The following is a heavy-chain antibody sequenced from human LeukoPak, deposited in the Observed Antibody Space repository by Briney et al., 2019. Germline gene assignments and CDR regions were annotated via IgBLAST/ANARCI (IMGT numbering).Heavy chain of an antibody. Sequence: ASVKVSCKASGGTFSSYAISWVRQAPGQGLEWMGWINPNTGNPTYAQGFTGRFVFSLDTSVTTAYLQISSLKAEDTAVYYCARAYQPLGGLSFPDSWGQGTLVAVSS. CDR1: GGTFSSYA. CDR3: ARAYQPLGGLSFPDS. D-gene: IGHD3-16*02. CDR2: INPNTGNP. V-gene: IGHV7-4-1*02. J-gene: IGHJ5*01.